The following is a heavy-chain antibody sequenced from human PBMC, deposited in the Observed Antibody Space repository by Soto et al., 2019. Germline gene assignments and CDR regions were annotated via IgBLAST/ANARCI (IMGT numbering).Heavy chain of an antibody. CDR3: ARGRPYGMDV. Sequence: EVQLVESGGGLVQPGGSLRVSCAASGFTFGSYWMNWVRQAPGKGLVWVSRIDSDGSSTTYADSVKDRFTTSRDNAKNTLYLQMSSLRVEDTAVYYCARGRPYGMDVWGLGTTVTVSS. J-gene: IGHJ6*02. CDR1: GFTFGSYW. CDR2: IDSDGSST. V-gene: IGHV3-74*01.